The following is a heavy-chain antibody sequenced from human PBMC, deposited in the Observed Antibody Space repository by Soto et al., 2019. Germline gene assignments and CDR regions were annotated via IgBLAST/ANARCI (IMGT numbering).Heavy chain of an antibody. Sequence: ASVKVSCKASGYTFTSYGISWLRQSPGQGLEWMGWISAYNGNTNYAQKLQGRVTMTTDTSTSTAYMELRSLRSDDTAVYYCARDTGWDYYDSSGYTYYFDYWGQGTLVTVSS. CDR1: GYTFTSYG. J-gene: IGHJ4*02. CDR3: ARDTGWDYYDSSGYTYYFDY. D-gene: IGHD3-22*01. V-gene: IGHV1-18*04. CDR2: ISAYNGNT.